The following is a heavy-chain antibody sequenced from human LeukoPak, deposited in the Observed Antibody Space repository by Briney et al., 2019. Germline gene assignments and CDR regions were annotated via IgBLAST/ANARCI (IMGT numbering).Heavy chain of an antibody. CDR1: GFSLSTSGMD. D-gene: IGHD3-22*01. CDR3: AHTSREYYDSSGHFDY. V-gene: IGHV2-5*01. J-gene: IGHJ4*02. Sequence: SGPTLVNPTQTLTLTCTFSGFSLSTSGMDVGWIRQPPGKALEWLALIYWNDDKRYCPSLKSRLTITKDTSKNQVVLTMTNMDPVDTGTYYCAHTSREYYDSSGHFDYWGQGTLVTVSS. CDR2: IYWNDDK.